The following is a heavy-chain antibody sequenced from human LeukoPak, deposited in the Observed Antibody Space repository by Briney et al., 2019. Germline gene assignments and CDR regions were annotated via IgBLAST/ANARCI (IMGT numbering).Heavy chain of an antibody. V-gene: IGHV3-23*01. CDR3: AKDHLPFWSGSYYYYYYMDV. CDR1: GFTFSSYA. D-gene: IGHD3-3*01. CDR2: ISGSGGST. J-gene: IGHJ6*03. Sequence: GGSLRLSCAASGFTFSSYAMSWVRQAPGKGLEWVSAISGSGGSTYYADSVKGRFTISRDNSENTLYLQMNSLRAEDTAVYYCAKDHLPFWSGSYYYYYYMDVWGKGTTVTVSS.